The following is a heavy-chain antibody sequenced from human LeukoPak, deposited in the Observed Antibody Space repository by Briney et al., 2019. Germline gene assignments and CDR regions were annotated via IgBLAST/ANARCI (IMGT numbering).Heavy chain of an antibody. D-gene: IGHD2-21*02. CDR1: GFTFSSYW. J-gene: IGHJ4*02. CDR3: ARTANFDY. V-gene: IGHV3-74*01. Sequence: GGSLRLSCAASGFTFSSYWMYWVRQAPGKGLVWVSGISSDGSSTNYADSVKGRLTISRDNAKNTLFLQMNSLRAEDTAVYYCARTANFDYWGQGTLVTVSS. CDR2: ISSDGSST.